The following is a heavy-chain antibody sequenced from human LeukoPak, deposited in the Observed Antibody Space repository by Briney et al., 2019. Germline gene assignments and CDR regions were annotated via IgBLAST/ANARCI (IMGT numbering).Heavy chain of an antibody. CDR2: IYTSGST. CDR3: AREGDPGSGYNYGNWLDP. Sequence: SETLSLTCTVSGDSFRGYYWSWIRQPAGKGLEWIGRIYTSGSTNYNPSLKSRVTISVDTSKNQFSLKLNSVTTADTAVYYCAREGDPGSGYNYGNWLDPWGQGTLVTVSS. V-gene: IGHV4-4*07. CDR1: GDSFRGYY. D-gene: IGHD5-12*01. J-gene: IGHJ5*02.